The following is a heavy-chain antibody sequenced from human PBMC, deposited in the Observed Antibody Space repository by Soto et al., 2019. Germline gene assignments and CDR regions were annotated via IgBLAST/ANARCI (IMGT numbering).Heavy chain of an antibody. V-gene: IGHV3-23*01. D-gene: IGHD6-13*01. Sequence: EVQLLESGGGLVQPGGSLRLSCAASGFTFSSYAMSWVRQAPGKGLEWVSGISYSGNTYYADSVKGRFTISRDNSKNTVFLQMNSLRAEDTAVYYCAKSGGTAAVDPWGQGTLVTVSS. CDR1: GFTFSSYA. CDR2: ISYSGNT. CDR3: AKSGGTAAVDP. J-gene: IGHJ5*02.